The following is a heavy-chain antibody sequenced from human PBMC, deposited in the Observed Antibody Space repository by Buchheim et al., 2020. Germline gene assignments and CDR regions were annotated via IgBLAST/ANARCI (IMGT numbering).Heavy chain of an antibody. CDR3: AISSGSGYDYDYYYGMDV. CDR1: GFTFDDYG. V-gene: IGHV3-20*01. D-gene: IGHD5-12*01. J-gene: IGHJ6*02. Sequence: EVQLVESGGGVVRPGGSLRLSCAASGFTFDDYGMSWVRQAPGKGLEWVSGINWNGGSTGYADSVKGRLTISRDNAKNSLYLQMNSLRAEYTALYHCAISSGSGYDYDYYYGMDVWGQGTT. CDR2: INWNGGST.